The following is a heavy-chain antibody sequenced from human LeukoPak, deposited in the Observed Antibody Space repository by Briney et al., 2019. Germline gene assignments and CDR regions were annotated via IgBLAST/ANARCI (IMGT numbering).Heavy chain of an antibody. V-gene: IGHV3-21*01. J-gene: IGHJ4*02. CDR1: GFTFSSYN. CDR3: ARNLKYYYDSNGYFDY. CDR2: NSSSGDYI. Sequence: PGGSLRLSCGASGFTFSSYNINWVRQAPGKGLVWVSSNSSSGDYIYYADSVKCRFTISRDNAENSLYLQMNSLRAEDTAAYYCARNLKYYYDSNGYFDYWGRGTLVTVSS. D-gene: IGHD3-22*01.